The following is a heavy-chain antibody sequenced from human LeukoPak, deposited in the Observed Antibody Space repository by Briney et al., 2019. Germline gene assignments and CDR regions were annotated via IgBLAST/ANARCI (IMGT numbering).Heavy chain of an antibody. CDR1: GFTVSSNY. CDR2: IYSGGST. Sequence: GRSLRLSCAASGFTVSSNYMSWVRQAPGKGLEWVSVIYSGGSTYYADSVKGRFTISRDNSKNTLYLQMNSLRAEDTAVYYCARMMLDSSHPPYGMDVWGQGTTVTVSS. D-gene: IGHD6-13*01. J-gene: IGHJ6*02. V-gene: IGHV3-66*01. CDR3: ARMMLDSSHPPYGMDV.